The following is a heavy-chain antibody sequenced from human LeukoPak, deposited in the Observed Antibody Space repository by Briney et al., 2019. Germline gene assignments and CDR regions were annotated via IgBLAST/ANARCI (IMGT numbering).Heavy chain of an antibody. D-gene: IGHD4-23*01. J-gene: IGHJ4*02. CDR1: GFTFDDYA. CDR2: ISWNSGSI. V-gene: IGHV3-9*01. CDR3: ARGRPHGNDY. Sequence: GGSLRLSCAASGFTFDDYAMHWVRQAPGKGLEWVSGISWNSGSIGYADSVKGRFTISRDNAKNSLYLQMNSLRVEDTAVYYCARGRPHGNDYWGQGTLVTVSS.